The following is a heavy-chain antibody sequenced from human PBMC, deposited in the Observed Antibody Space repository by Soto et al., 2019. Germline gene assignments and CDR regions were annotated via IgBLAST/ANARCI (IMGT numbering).Heavy chain of an antibody. J-gene: IGHJ1*01. CDR3: ARSSSWPSAQYVQH. Sequence: GASVKVSCKASGYTFTSDGISWVRQAPGQGLEWMRWISAYNGNTNYAQKLQGRVTMTTDTSTSTAYMELRSLRSDDTVVYYCARSSSWPSAQYVQHWGQGTLVTVS. CDR2: ISAYNGNT. D-gene: IGHD2-2*01. CDR1: GYTFTSDG. V-gene: IGHV1-18*01.